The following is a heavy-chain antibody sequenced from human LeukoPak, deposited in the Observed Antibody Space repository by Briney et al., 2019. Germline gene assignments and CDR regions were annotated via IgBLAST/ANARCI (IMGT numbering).Heavy chain of an antibody. Sequence: PGGSLRLSCEGSGFRFGGYWMHWVRQAPGKGLVWVSRVQDDERSASYGDSVKGRFTISKDNAKNILYLQMDGLRVEDTAVYYCVRGHVGTIFGVIPVNPLGYWGQGTLVTVSS. CDR3: VRGHVGTIFGVIPVNPLGY. J-gene: IGHJ4*02. CDR1: GFRFGGYW. V-gene: IGHV3-74*01. D-gene: IGHD3-3*01. CDR2: VQDDERSA.